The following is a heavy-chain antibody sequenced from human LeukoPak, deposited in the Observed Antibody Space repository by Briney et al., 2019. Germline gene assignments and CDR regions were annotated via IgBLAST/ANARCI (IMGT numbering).Heavy chain of an antibody. V-gene: IGHV4-39*01. CDR1: GGSIRSSSFY. CDR2: IYHSGTT. CDR3: ARQIPGFFLDY. Sequence: PSETLSLTCTVSGGSIRSSSFYWGWIRQPPGKGLEWIGNIYHSGTTYCNPSLKSRVTMSVDTSKNQFSLRLSSVTAADTAVYYCARQIPGFFLDYWGQGTLVPVSS. J-gene: IGHJ4*02. D-gene: IGHD2-21*01.